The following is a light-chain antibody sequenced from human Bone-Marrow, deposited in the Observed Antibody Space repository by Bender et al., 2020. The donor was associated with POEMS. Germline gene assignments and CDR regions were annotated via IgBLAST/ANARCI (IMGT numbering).Light chain of an antibody. CDR2: EVS. CDR3: SSYADNNNVV. J-gene: IGLJ2*01. CDR1: TSNIGGNH. Sequence: QSVLTQPPSVSGTPGQRVTISCSGSTSNIGGNHVYWYQQLPGTAPKLLIYEVSKRPSGVPGRFSGSKSGTTATLTVSGLQVEDEADYYCSSYADNNNVVFGGGTKLTAL. V-gene: IGLV1-47*01.